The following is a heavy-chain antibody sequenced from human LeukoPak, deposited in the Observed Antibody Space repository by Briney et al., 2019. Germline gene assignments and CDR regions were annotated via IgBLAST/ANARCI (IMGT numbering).Heavy chain of an antibody. CDR1: GYTFTNYD. J-gene: IGHJ4*02. CDR3: AREWLDY. V-gene: IGHV1-8*03. D-gene: IGHD3-22*01. CDR2: MNPNRGNT. Sequence: ASVTVSCKASGYTFTNYDINWVRQATGQGLEWMGYMNPNRGNTDYAQKFQDRVTITSDTSISTAYMELSSLSSDDTVVYYCAREWLDYWGQGTLVTVSS.